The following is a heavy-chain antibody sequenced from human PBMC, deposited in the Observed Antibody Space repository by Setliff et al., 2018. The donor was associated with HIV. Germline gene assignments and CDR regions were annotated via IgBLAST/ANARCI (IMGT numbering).Heavy chain of an antibody. CDR3: ARELRVTGIYYYYYMDV. D-gene: IGHD4-4*01. V-gene: IGHV4-4*02. Sequence: SETLSLTCAVSGDSIISSNWWSWVRQPPGKGLEWIGEIYHSGSTNYNPSLKSRVTISLDKSKNQFSLKLSSVTAADTAVYYCARELRVTGIYYYYYMDVWGKGTTVTVSS. J-gene: IGHJ6*03. CDR1: GDSIISSNW. CDR2: IYHSGST.